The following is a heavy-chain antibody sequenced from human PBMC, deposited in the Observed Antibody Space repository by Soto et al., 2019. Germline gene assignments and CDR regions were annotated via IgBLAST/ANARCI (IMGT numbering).Heavy chain of an antibody. CDR1: GGSFNGYY. J-gene: IGHJ4*02. CDR3: ASQRPTVTTFDY. D-gene: IGHD4-17*01. Sequence: QVQLRQWGAGLVKPSETLSLTCAVYGGSFNGYYWNWIRQPPGKGLEWIGEINHSGSTNYNPSLKSQVSISVDTSKNHFSLRLSSVTAADTAVYYCASQRPTVTTFDYWGQGTLVTVSS. V-gene: IGHV4-34*01. CDR2: INHSGST.